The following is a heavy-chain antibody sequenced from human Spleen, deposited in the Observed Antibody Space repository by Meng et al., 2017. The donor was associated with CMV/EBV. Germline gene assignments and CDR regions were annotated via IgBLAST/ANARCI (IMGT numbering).Heavy chain of an antibody. CDR2: IIPIFVTS. J-gene: IGHJ6*02. D-gene: IGHD2-2*01. Sequence: SVKVSCKASGGTFSSHAISWVRQAPGQGLEWMGGIIPIFVTSNYAQKFQGRGTITTDESTSTAYMELSSLRSEDTAVYYCARGGGIVVVPTGGYYHYYGMDVWGQGTTVNVSS. V-gene: IGHV1-69*05. CDR3: ARGGGIVVVPTGGYYHYYGMDV. CDR1: GGTFSSHA.